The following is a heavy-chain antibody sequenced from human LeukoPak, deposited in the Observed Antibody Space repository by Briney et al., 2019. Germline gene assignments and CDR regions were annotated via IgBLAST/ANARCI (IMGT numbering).Heavy chain of an antibody. V-gene: IGHV4-39*01. CDR3: ARQMGYYDYVWGSYRLDAFDI. D-gene: IGHD3-16*02. CDR1: NGSIIMSNYY. Sequence: PSGTLSLTCIVSNGSIIMSNYYWAWIRQPPGKGLEWIGSVFYSGSTYYNPSLESRVTISADTSKNQFSLKLTSVTAADTAVFYCARQMGYYDYVWGSYRLDAFDIWGQGTVVTVSS. J-gene: IGHJ3*02. CDR2: VFYSGST.